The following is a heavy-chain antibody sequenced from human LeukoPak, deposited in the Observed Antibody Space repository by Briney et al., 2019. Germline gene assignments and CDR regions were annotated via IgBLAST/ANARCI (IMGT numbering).Heavy chain of an antibody. Sequence: ASVKVSCKASGYTFTKYGIIWARHAPGQGLEWMGWISPYSGNTDYAQKFQGRVTMTTDTSASTVYMELRSLRSDDTAIYYCARGYGDDYWGQGTLLTVSS. J-gene: IGHJ4*02. CDR1: GYTFTKYG. D-gene: IGHD3-16*01. V-gene: IGHV1-18*01. CDR3: ARGYGDDY. CDR2: ISPYSGNT.